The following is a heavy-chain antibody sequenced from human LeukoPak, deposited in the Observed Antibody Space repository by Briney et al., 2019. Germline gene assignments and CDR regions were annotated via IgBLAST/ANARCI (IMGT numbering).Heavy chain of an antibody. CDR2: INPNSGGT. V-gene: IGHV1-2*02. CDR3: AREGGGSPRFDY. CDR1: GYTFTGYY. D-gene: IGHD2-15*01. Sequence: ASVKVSCKASGYTFTGYYMHWVRQAPGKGLEWMGWINPNSGGTNYAQKFQGRVTMTRDTSISTAYMELSRLRSDDTAVYYCAREGGGSPRFDYWGQGTLVTVSS. J-gene: IGHJ4*02.